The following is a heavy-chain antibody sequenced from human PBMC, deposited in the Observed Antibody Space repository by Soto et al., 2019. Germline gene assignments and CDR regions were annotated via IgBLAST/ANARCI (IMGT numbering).Heavy chain of an antibody. Sequence: PSETLSLTCAVYGGSFSHYYWNWIRQSPGKGLEWIGKIKHSGSSNYNPSLKSRVSISIDMSKNQLSLKLSSVTAADTAVYYCARGGSSDWQVDFDFWGQGKMVTVS. V-gene: IGHV4-34*01. J-gene: IGHJ3*01. CDR2: IKHSGSS. CDR1: GGSFSHYY. D-gene: IGHD6-19*01. CDR3: ARGGSSDWQVDFDF.